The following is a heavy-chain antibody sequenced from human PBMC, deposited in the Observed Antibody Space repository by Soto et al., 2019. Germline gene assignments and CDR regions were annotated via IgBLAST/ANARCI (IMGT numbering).Heavy chain of an antibody. Sequence: QVQLQESGPGLVKPSQTLSLTCTVSGGSISSGDYYWSWIRQPPGKGLEWIGYIYYSGSTYYNPSLKSRVTIPVDPSKNQFSLKLSSVTAADTAVYYCARDRDSGYDSGGYYYGMDVWGQGTTVTVSS. J-gene: IGHJ6*02. D-gene: IGHD5-12*01. V-gene: IGHV4-30-4*01. CDR3: ARDRDSGYDSGGYYYGMDV. CDR2: IYYSGST. CDR1: GGSISSGDYY.